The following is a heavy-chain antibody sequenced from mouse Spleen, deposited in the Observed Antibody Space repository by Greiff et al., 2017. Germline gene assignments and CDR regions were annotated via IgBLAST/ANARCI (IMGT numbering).Heavy chain of an antibody. CDR1: GYSFTDYN. J-gene: IGHJ3*01. CDR3: AREKDYGSSTWFAY. V-gene: IGHV1-39*01. CDR2: INPNYGTT. Sequence: EVKLMESGPELVKPGASVKISCKASGYSFTDYNMNWVKQSNGKSLEWIGVINPNYGTTSYNQKFKGKATLTVDQSSSTAYMQLNSLTSEDSAVYYCAREKDYGSSTWFAYWGQGTLVTVSA. D-gene: IGHD1-1*01.